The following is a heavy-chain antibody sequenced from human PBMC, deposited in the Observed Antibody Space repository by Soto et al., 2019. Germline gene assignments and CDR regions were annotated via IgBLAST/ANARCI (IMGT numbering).Heavy chain of an antibody. CDR3: ARYSNNWFQTEGMDV. D-gene: IGHD6-13*01. V-gene: IGHV4-4*07. J-gene: IGHJ6*02. CDR2: IDTSGNT. CDR1: VDSITTYY. Sequence: SETLALSCTVSVDSITTYYWSWIRQPAGKGLEWIGRIDTSGNTNYNPSLKSRVTMSVDTSKKQFSLKLTSVTAADTAVYYCARYSNNWFQTEGMDVWGQGTTFTVS.